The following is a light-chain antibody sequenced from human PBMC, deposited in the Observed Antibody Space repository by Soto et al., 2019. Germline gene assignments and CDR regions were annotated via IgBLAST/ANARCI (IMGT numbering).Light chain of an antibody. V-gene: IGLV2-14*01. Sequence: QSALTQPASVSGSPGQSITISCTGTSSDVGGYNYVSWYQQNPGKAPKLMIYEVSNRPSGVSNRFSGSKFGNTASLTISGRQAEDEADYYCSPYTSSSTRGVFGGGTKVTVL. CDR3: SPYTSSSTRGV. CDR2: EVS. CDR1: SSDVGGYNY. J-gene: IGLJ3*02.